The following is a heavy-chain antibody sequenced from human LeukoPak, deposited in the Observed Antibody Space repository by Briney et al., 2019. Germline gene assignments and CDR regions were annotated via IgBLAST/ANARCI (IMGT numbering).Heavy chain of an antibody. Sequence: PGGSLRLSCAASGFTFSSYWMSWVRQAPGKGLEWVANIKQDGSGKYYVDSVKGRFTISRDNAKNSLYLQMNSLRAEDTAVYYCARELSGSYFDYWGQGTLVTVSS. V-gene: IGHV3-7*01. J-gene: IGHJ4*02. D-gene: IGHD1-26*01. CDR2: IKQDGSGK. CDR3: ARELSGSYFDY. CDR1: GFTFSSYW.